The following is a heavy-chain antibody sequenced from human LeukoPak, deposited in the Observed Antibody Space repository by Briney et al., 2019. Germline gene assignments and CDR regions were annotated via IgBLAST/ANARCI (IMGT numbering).Heavy chain of an antibody. D-gene: IGHD6-13*01. CDR3: AREKSWYALDY. CDR2: IYYSGST. Sequence: SETLSLTCTVSGGSISSSSYYWGWIRQPPGKGLEWIGSIYYSGSTYYNPSLKSRVTISVNTSKNQFSLKLSSVTAADTAVYYCAREKSWYALDYWGQGTLVTVSS. V-gene: IGHV4-39*07. J-gene: IGHJ4*02. CDR1: GGSISSSSYY.